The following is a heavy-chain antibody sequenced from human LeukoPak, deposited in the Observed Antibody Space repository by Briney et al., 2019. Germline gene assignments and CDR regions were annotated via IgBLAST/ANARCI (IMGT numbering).Heavy chain of an antibody. CDR2: INSDGSGT. CDR1: GFSFSSYW. Sequence: GASLRLSCTASGFSFSSYWMHWVRQAPGKGLVWVSRINSDGSGTSYADSVKGRFTISRDNAKNTLDLHMNNLRAEDTAVYYCTKGGTGHSDYWGQGTLVTVSP. V-gene: IGHV3-74*01. J-gene: IGHJ4*02. D-gene: IGHD3-16*01. CDR3: TKGGTGHSDY.